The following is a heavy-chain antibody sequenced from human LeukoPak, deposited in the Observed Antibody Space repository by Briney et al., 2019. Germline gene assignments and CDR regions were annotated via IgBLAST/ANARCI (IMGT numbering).Heavy chain of an antibody. CDR1: GFTFDDYT. Sequence: GGSLRLSCAASGFTFDDYTMRWVRQAPGKGLEWVSLISWDGGSTYYADSVKGRFTISRDNSKNSLYLQMNSLRTEDTALYYCAKDRQYSSSSTSHDAFDIWGQGTMVTVSS. D-gene: IGHD6-6*01. CDR2: ISWDGGST. J-gene: IGHJ3*02. V-gene: IGHV3-43*01. CDR3: AKDRQYSSSSTSHDAFDI.